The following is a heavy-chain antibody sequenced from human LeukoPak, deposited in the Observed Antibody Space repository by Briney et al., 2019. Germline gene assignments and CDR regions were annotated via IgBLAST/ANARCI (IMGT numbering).Heavy chain of an antibody. D-gene: IGHD1-26*01. CDR2: ISWNSGSI. Sequence: PGGSLRLSCAASGFTFDDYAMHWVRQAPGKGLEWVSGISWNSGSIGYADSVKGRFTISRDNAKNSLYLQMNSLRAEDTALYYCARARGDSGSYGAFDIWGQGTMVTVSS. CDR1: GFTFDDYA. CDR3: ARARGDSGSYGAFDI. J-gene: IGHJ3*02. V-gene: IGHV3-9*01.